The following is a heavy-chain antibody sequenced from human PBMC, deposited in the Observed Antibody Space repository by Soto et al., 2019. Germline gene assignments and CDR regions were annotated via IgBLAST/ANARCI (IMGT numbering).Heavy chain of an antibody. CDR2: ISGSGGST. D-gene: IGHD6-19*01. CDR1: GFTFSSYA. CDR3: AKGIAVAGDYYYYYGMDV. V-gene: IGHV3-23*01. J-gene: IGHJ6*02. Sequence: PGGSLRLSCAAPGFTFSSYAMSWVRQAPGKGLEWVSAISGSGGSTYYADSVKGRFTISRDNSKNTLYLQMNSLRAEDTAVYYCAKGIAVAGDYYYYYGMDVWGPGTTVTISS.